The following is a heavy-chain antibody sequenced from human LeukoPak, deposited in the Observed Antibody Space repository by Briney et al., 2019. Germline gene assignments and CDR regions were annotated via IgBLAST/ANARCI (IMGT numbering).Heavy chain of an antibody. CDR1: GFTFSSYS. V-gene: IGHV3-48*01. Sequence: PGGSLRLSCAASGFTFSSYSMNWVRQAPGKGLEWVPYISSSSSTIYYADSVKGRFTISRDNAKNSLYLQMNSLRAEDTAVYYCARDLLLRYFDWLEWGGYYYYGMDVWGQGTTVTVSS. CDR2: ISSSSSTI. CDR3: ARDLLLRYFDWLEWGGYYYYGMDV. J-gene: IGHJ6*02. D-gene: IGHD3-9*01.